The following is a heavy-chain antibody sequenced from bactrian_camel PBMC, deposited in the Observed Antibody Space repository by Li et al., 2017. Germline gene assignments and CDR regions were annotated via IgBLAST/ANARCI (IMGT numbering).Heavy chain of an antibody. J-gene: IGHJ4*01. CDR3: AAGPLFGSWYRASNYNY. V-gene: IGHV3S53*01. Sequence: HVQLVESGGGLVQPGGSLRLSCAASGYTYTMAWFRQVPGREREGVAAIVSDGNTSYAGSVKGRFTISQDNAKNTVYLQMNSLELQDTAPYYCAAGPLFGSWYRASNYNYWGQGTQVTVS. CDR1: GYTYT. CDR2: IVSDGNT. D-gene: IGHD6*01.